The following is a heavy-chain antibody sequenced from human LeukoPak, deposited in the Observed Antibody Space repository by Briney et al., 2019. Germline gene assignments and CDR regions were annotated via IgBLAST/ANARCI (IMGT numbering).Heavy chain of an antibody. J-gene: IGHJ1*01. CDR3: AKDLPIAVAGPVEYFQH. Sequence: GGSLRLSRAASRFTFSSYAMHWVRQAPGKGLEWVAVISYDGSNKYYADSVKGRFTISRDNSKNTLYLQMNSLRAEDTAVYYCAKDLPIAVAGPVEYFQHWGQGTLVTVSS. V-gene: IGHV3-30-3*01. D-gene: IGHD6-19*01. CDR2: ISYDGSNK. CDR1: RFTFSSYA.